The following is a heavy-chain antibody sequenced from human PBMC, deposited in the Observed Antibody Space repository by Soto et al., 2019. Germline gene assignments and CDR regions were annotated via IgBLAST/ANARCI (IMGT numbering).Heavy chain of an antibody. Sequence: GGSRRLSWAAAGFTFSDCYMSWIRQAPGKGLECVSYISSSSSYTNYADSVKGRFTISRDNAKNSLYLQMNSLRAEDTAVYYCARDGLLRYFDWLPNYYYGMDVWGQGTTVTVSS. V-gene: IGHV3-11*06. J-gene: IGHJ6*02. CDR3: ARDGLLRYFDWLPNYYYGMDV. CDR1: GFTFSDCY. D-gene: IGHD3-9*01. CDR2: ISSSSSYT.